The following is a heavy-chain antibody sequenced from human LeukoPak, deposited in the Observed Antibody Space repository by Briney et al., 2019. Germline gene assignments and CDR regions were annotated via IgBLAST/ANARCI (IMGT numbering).Heavy chain of an antibody. CDR2: ISDSGGS. V-gene: IGHV4-61*01. D-gene: IGHD6-13*01. Sequence: SETLSLTCSVSGGSVSSGISYWSWIRQPPGEGLEWIAYISDSGGSDYNPSLRGRVTISLDTSKNQFSLRLTSVTAADTAVYYCAGVPAAGTGPDYWGQGTLVTVSS. CDR1: GGSVSSGISY. CDR3: AGVPAAGTGPDY. J-gene: IGHJ4*02.